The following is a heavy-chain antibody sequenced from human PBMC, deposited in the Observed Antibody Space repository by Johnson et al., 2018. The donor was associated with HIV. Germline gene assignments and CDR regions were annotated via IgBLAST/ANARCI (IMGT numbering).Heavy chain of an antibody. CDR3: ARDWDWGGAFDI. Sequence: QVQLVESGGGVVQPGRSLRLSCAASGFTFSSFGMHWVRQAPGKGLEWVAVISYDGSNKYYAGSVKGQFTISRDNSKNTLYLQMNGLRPVDTAVYYCARDWDWGGAFDIWGQGTMVTVSS. CDR1: GFTFSSFG. V-gene: IGHV3-30*19. CDR2: ISYDGSNK. J-gene: IGHJ3*02. D-gene: IGHD3/OR15-3a*01.